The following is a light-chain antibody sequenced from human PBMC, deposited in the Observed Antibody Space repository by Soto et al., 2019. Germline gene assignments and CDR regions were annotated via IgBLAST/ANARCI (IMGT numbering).Light chain of an antibody. CDR2: EVS. J-gene: IGLJ1*01. CDR3: CSFAGSNPFPYV. Sequence: QSALSQPASVSGSPGQSITISCTGTISDVGTHNLVSWYQQRPGKAPKLIIYEVSERPSGVSSRFSGSKSGNTASLTVSGLQPDDEADYHCCSFAGSNPFPYVFGTGTKLTVL. V-gene: IGLV2-23*02. CDR1: ISDVGTHNL.